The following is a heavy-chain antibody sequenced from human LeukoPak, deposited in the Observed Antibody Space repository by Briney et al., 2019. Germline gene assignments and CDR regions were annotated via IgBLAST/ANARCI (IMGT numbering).Heavy chain of an antibody. CDR3: ASGVVIWLGNAFDL. Sequence: GSLRLSCAASGFSFSTYWIHWVRQVPGKGPVWVARINSDGSNTIYTDSVKGRFTISRDNPKNTLYLQMNSLTAEDTAVYYCASGVVIWLGNAFDLWGQGTMVTVSS. V-gene: IGHV3-74*01. CDR1: GFSFSTYW. J-gene: IGHJ3*01. CDR2: INSDGSNT. D-gene: IGHD3-10*01.